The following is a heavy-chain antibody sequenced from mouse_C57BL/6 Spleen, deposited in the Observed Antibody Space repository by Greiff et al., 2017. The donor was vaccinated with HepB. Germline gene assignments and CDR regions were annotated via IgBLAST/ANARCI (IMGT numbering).Heavy chain of an antibody. CDR1: GYAFSSSW. Sequence: QVQLQHSGPELVKPGASVKISCKASGYAFSSSWMNWVKQRPGKGLEWIGRIYPGDGDTNYNGKFKGKAALTADKSSSTAYMQLSSLTSEDAAVYFCARFYDYDEGGYYAMDYWGQGTSVTVSS. J-gene: IGHJ4*01. V-gene: IGHV1-82*01. CDR3: ARFYDYDEGGYYAMDY. D-gene: IGHD2-4*01. CDR2: IYPGDGDT.